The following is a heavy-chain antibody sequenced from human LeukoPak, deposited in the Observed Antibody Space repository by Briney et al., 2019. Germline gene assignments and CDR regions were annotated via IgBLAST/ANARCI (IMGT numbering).Heavy chain of an antibody. V-gene: IGHV3-30*03. CDR1: GFTFNNAW. D-gene: IGHD3-10*01. CDR2: ISFDGTNK. CDR3: ARDGGRATIVRGIIIMSVGDF. Sequence: GGSLRLSCAASGFTFNNAWMSWVRQAPGQGLEWVAVISFDGTNKYYADSLKGRFTISRDNSKNTVYLQMNSLRPEDTAVYYCARDGGRATIVRGIIIMSVGDFWGQGALVTVST. J-gene: IGHJ4*02.